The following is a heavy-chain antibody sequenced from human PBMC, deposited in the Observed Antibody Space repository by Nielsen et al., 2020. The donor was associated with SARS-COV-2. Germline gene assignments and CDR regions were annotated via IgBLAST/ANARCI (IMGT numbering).Heavy chain of an antibody. V-gene: IGHV4-59*08. J-gene: IGHJ2*01. D-gene: IGHD3-16*01. Sequence: SKTLSLTCTVSGGSISTYYWSWIRQSPGKGVEWIAQVSYSGRTDYNPSLSLERRVTISVDTSKNQVSLQLSSVTAADTALYYCARQRGRGWYFDLWGRGTLVTVSS. CDR1: GGSISTYY. CDR3: ARQRGRGWYFDL. CDR2: VSYSGRT.